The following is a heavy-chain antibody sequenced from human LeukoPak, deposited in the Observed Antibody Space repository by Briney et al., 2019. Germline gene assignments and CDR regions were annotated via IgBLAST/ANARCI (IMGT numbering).Heavy chain of an antibody. D-gene: IGHD2-2*01. CDR2: IYHSGTT. J-gene: IGHJ4*02. CDR1: GYSVTINYY. V-gene: IGHV4-38-2*02. Sequence: SETLSLTCTVSGYSVTINYYWGWIRQPPGKGLEWIGSIYHSGTTYYNPSLKSRLALSLDTSKNQFSLTLSSVTAADTAVYYCARVARCTSCFDVDYWGQGTLVTVSS. CDR3: ARVARCTSCFDVDY.